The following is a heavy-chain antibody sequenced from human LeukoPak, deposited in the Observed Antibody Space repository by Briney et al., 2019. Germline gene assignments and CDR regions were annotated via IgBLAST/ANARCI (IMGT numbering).Heavy chain of an antibody. CDR1: GFTFSSYS. CDR2: ISSSSSYI. V-gene: IGHV3-21*01. Sequence: GSLRLSCAASGFTFSSYSMNWVRQAPGKGLEWVSSISSSSSYIYYADSVKGRFTISRDNAKNSLYLQMNSLRAEDTAVYYCARDPGATVYYYMDVWGKGTTVTVSS. D-gene: IGHD3-10*01. J-gene: IGHJ6*03. CDR3: ARDPGATVYYYMDV.